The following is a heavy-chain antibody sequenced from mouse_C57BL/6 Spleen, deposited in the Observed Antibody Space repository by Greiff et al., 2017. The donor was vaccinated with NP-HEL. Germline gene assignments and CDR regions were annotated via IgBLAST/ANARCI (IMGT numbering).Heavy chain of an antibody. Sequence: EVQGVESGEGLVKPGGSLKLSCAASGFPFSSYAMSWVRQTPEKRLEWVAYISSGGDYIYYADTVKGRFTISRDNARNTLYLQMSSLKSEDTAMYYGTREWSLTGTRAMDYWGQGTSVTVSP. V-gene: IGHV5-9-1*02. CDR3: TREWSLTGTRAMDY. CDR2: ISSGGDYI. D-gene: IGHD4-1*01. J-gene: IGHJ4*01. CDR1: GFPFSSYA.